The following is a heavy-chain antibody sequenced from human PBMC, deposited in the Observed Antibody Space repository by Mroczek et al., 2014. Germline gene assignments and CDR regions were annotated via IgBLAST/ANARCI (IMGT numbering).Heavy chain of an antibody. Sequence: ESGGGLVKPGGSLRLSCAASRFTFSSYSMNWVRQAPGKGLEWVSSISSSSSYIYYADSVKGRFTISRDNAKNSLYLQMNSLRTEDTAVYYCARSLDYYGSGSYYNVDYYYMDVVGQRDHGHRLL. CDR2: ISSSSSYI. CDR1: RFTFSSYS. CDR3: ARSLDYYGSGSYYNVDYYYMDV. D-gene: IGHD3-10*01. J-gene: IGHJ6*03. V-gene: IGHV3-21*01.